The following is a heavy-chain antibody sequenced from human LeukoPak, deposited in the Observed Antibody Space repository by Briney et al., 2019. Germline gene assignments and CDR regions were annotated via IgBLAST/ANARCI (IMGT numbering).Heavy chain of an antibody. Sequence: SVKDSCKASGGTFSSYAISWVRQAPGQGLEWMGRIIPILGIANYAQKFQGRVTITADKSTSTAYMELSSLRSEDTAVYYCAREGIAALDYYYGMDVWGQGTTVTVSS. CDR2: IIPILGIA. J-gene: IGHJ6*02. D-gene: IGHD6-13*01. CDR3: AREGIAALDYYYGMDV. CDR1: GGTFSSYA. V-gene: IGHV1-69*04.